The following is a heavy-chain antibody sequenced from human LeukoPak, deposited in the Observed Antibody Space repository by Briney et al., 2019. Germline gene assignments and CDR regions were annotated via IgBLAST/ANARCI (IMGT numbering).Heavy chain of an antibody. V-gene: IGHV1-46*01. CDR2: INPSGGST. D-gene: IGHD3-22*01. CDR1: GYTFTSYY. J-gene: IGHJ4*02. CDR3: ARDYYDSSGYYYLPDY. Sequence: ASVKVSCKASGYTFTSYYMHWVRQAPGQGLEWMGIINPSGGSTSYAQKFQGRVTMTRDTSTSTVYMELSSLRSEDTAVYYCARDYYDSSGYYYLPDYWGQGTLVTVS.